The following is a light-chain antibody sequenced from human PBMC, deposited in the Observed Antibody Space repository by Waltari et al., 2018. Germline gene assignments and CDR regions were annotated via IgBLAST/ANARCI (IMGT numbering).Light chain of an antibody. CDR3: QQYNNWPWT. CDR2: GAS. Sequence: DIVMTQSPATLYVSPGERATLSCRASQSMSNNLAWYQQKPGQAPRVLIYGASTRATGTPARFSGSGFGTEFTLTISSLQAEDFALYFWQQYNNWPWTFGQGSRVEIK. J-gene: IGKJ1*01. CDR1: QSMSNN. V-gene: IGKV3-15*01.